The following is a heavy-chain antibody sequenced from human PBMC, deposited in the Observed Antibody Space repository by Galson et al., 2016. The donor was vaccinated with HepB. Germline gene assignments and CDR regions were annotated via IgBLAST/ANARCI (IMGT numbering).Heavy chain of an antibody. CDR2: ISYDGSS. CDR3: ARERDGDFLMFAH. D-gene: IGHD4-17*01. Sequence: TLSLTCTVSGASISRGDYSWSWIRQPPGRGLEWLGYISYDGSSYYNPSLTGRVSMSVDASKNQFSLNLSSVTAADTAIYYCARERDGDFLMFAHWGQGTLSPSPQ. J-gene: IGHJ4*02. CDR1: GASISRGDYS. V-gene: IGHV4-30-4*01.